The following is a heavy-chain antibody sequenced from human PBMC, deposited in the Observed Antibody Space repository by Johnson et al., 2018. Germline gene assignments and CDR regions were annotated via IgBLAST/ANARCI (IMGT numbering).Heavy chain of an antibody. V-gene: IGHV3-74*02. Sequence: VQLVQSGGGLIQPGGSLRLSCAASGFILRNYWMHWIRQVPGKGLLWVSRLNGDGSSASYADSVKGRFMTSRDNAKNLLYLEMNRLSADDTALYHCVQGGIWFGGSPLDYWGQGTLVTVSS. CDR2: LNGDGSSA. CDR1: GFILRNYW. CDR3: VQGGIWFGGSPLDY. D-gene: IGHD3-10*01. J-gene: IGHJ4*02.